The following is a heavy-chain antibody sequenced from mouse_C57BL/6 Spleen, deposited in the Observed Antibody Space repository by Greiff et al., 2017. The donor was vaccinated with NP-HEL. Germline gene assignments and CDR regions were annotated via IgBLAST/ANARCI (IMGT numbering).Heavy chain of an antibody. CDR1: GYTFTSYW. J-gene: IGHJ2*01. CDR2: INPSSGYT. CDR3: ARSTTVVRDYFDY. Sequence: VQLQQSGAELAKPGASVKLSCKASGYTFTSYWMHWVKQRPGQGLEWIGYINPSSGYTKYNQKFKDKATLTADKSSSTAYMQLSSLTYEDSAVYYCARSTTVVRDYFDYWGQSTTLTVSS. V-gene: IGHV1-7*01. D-gene: IGHD1-1*01.